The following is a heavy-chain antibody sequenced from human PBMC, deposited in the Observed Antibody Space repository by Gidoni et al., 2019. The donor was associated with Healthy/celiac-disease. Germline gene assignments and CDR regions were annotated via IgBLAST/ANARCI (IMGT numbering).Heavy chain of an antibody. CDR3: ARREVGATTAFDI. J-gene: IGHJ3*02. CDR1: GGSISSSSYY. CDR2: IYYSGST. Sequence: QLQLQESGPGLVKPSETLSLTCTVSGGSISSSSYYWGWIRQPPGKGLEWIGSIYYSGSTYYNPSLKSRVTISVDTSKNQFSLKLSSVTAADTAVYYCARREVGATTAFDIWGQGTMVTVSS. D-gene: IGHD1-26*01. V-gene: IGHV4-39*01.